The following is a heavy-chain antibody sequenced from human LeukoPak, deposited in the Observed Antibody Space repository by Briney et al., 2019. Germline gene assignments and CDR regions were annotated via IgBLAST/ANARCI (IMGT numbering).Heavy chain of an antibody. CDR3: TTEIVVVVAATNAGTDY. Sequence: PGGSLRLSCAASGFTFSNAWMSWVRQAPGKGLEWVGRIKSKTDGGTTDYAAPVKGRFTISRDDSKNTLYLQMNSLKTEDTAVYYCTTEIVVVVAATNAGTDYWGRGTLVTVSS. CDR1: GFTFSNAW. D-gene: IGHD2-15*01. V-gene: IGHV3-15*01. CDR2: IKSKTDGGTT. J-gene: IGHJ4*02.